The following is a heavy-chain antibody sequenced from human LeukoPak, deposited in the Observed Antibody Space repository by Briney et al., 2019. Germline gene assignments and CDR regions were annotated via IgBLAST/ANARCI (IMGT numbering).Heavy chain of an antibody. CDR3: AREGDGDFLDY. CDR1: GYTFTGYY. CDR2: IHPNSGGT. J-gene: IGHJ4*02. Sequence: ASVKVSCKASGYTFTGYYMHWVRQAPGQGLEWMRWIHPNSGGTNHAQKFQGRVTMTRDTSISTAYMELSRLRSDDTAVYYCAREGDGDFLDYWGQGTLVTVSS. D-gene: IGHD3-16*01. V-gene: IGHV1-2*02.